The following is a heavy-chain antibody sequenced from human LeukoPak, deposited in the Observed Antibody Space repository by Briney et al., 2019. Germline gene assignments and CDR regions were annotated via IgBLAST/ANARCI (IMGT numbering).Heavy chain of an antibody. J-gene: IGHJ5*02. D-gene: IGHD1-1*01. V-gene: IGHV4-4*02. CDR1: GGSISSSNW. CDR2: IYHSGST. Sequence: SGTLSLTCAVSGGSISSSNWWSWVRQPPGKGLEWIGEIYHSGSTNYNPSLKSRVTISVDKSKNQFSLKLSSVTAADTAVYYCARGELEPPVVVWFDPWGQGTLVTVSS. CDR3: ARGELEPPVVVWFDP.